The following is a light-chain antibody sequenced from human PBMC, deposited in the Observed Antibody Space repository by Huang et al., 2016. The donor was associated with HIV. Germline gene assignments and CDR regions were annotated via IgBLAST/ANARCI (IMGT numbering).Light chain of an antibody. CDR2: GAS. CDR3: QQYGSSPST. CDR1: HSISSSY. J-gene: IGKJ4*01. Sequence: EIVLTQSPGTLSLSPGERATLSCRASHSISSSYLAWYQQKPGQAPRLLIYGASSRATSIPDRFSGSGSGTDFTLTISRLEPEDFAVYYCQQYGSSPSTFGGGTKVEIK. V-gene: IGKV3-20*01.